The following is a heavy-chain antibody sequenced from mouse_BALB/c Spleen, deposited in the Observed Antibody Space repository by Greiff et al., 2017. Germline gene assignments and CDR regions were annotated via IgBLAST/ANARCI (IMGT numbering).Heavy chain of an antibody. V-gene: IGHV5-12-2*01. Sequence: DGKLVESGGGLVQPGGSLKLSCAASGFTFSSYTMSWVRQTPEKRLEWVAYISNGGGSTYYPDTVKGRFTISRDNAKNTLYLQMSSLKSEDTAMYYCARQGYYYGSSSYYFDYWGQGTTLTVSS. CDR3: ARQGYYYGSSSYYFDY. D-gene: IGHD1-1*01. CDR2: ISNGGGST. CDR1: GFTFSSYT. J-gene: IGHJ2*01.